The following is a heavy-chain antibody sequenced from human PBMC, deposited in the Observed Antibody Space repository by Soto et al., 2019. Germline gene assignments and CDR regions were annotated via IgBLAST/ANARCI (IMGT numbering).Heavy chain of an antibody. D-gene: IGHD2-8*01. CDR1: GYTFTSYY. CDR2: INPSGGGT. Sequence: GASVKVSCKASGYTFTSYYMHWVRQAPGQGLEWMGIINPSGGGTTSARKFQGWVTMTRDTSISTAYLEVTGLKSDDTAIYFCARGVSTDCSHGVCPHNYYFDMDVWGQGTTVTVSS. V-gene: IGHV1-2*04. CDR3: ARGVSTDCSHGVCPHNYYFDMDV. J-gene: IGHJ6*02.